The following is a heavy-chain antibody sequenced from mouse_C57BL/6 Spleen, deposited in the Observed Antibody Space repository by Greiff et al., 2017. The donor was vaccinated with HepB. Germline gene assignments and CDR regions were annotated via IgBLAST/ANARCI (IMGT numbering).Heavy chain of an antibody. J-gene: IGHJ4*01. CDR3: ASQLTGTTDY. D-gene: IGHD4-1*01. V-gene: IGHV2-4*01. CDR1: GFSFTSYG. CDR2: IWSGGST. Sequence: QVQLKESGPGLVQPSQSLSITCTVSGFSFTSYGVHWVRQPPGKGLEWLGVIWSGGSTDYNAAFISRLSISKDNSKSQVFFKMNSLQADDTAIYYCASQLTGTTDYWGQGTSVTVSS.